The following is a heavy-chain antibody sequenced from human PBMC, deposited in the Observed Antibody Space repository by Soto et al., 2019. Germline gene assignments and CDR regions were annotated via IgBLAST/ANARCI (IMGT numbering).Heavy chain of an antibody. CDR1: GFTFSSYG. D-gene: IGHD4-4*01. V-gene: IGHV3-30*18. CDR3: AKVAGSNPYYYYYYSMDV. Sequence: GGSLRLSCAASGFTFSSYGMHWVRQSPGKGLEWVSLISYDGSDKYYADSVKGRFTISRDNSKYTLYLQMNSLRAEDTAVYYCAKVAGSNPYYYYYYSMDVWGQGTTVTVSS. CDR2: ISYDGSDK. J-gene: IGHJ6*02.